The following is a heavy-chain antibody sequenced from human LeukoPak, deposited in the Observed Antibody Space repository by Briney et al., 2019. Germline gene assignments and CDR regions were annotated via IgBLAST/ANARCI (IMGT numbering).Heavy chain of an antibody. CDR1: GYTFTSYD. V-gene: IGHV1-8*03. J-gene: IGHJ3*02. CDR2: MNPNSGNT. D-gene: IGHD2-15*01. Sequence: ASVKVSCKASGYTFTSYDINWVRQATGQGLEWMGWMNPNSGNTGYAQKFQGRVTIIRNTSISTAYMELSSLRSEDTAVYYSARGVEDIVVVVAAGYDAFDIWGQGTMVTVSS. CDR3: ARGVEDIVVVVAAGYDAFDI.